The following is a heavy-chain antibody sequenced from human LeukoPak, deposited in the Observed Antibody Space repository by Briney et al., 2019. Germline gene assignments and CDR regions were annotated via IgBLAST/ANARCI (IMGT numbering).Heavy chain of an antibody. CDR3: ARHSTTAGTEYAFDI. CDR1: GGSISSYY. V-gene: IGHV4-59*08. CDR2: IYYSGST. J-gene: IGHJ3*02. D-gene: IGHD2-2*01. Sequence: SETLSLTCTVSGGSISSYYWSWIRQPLGKGLEWIGYIYYSGSTNYNPSLKSRVTISVDTSKNQFSLKLSSVTAADTAVYYCARHSTTAGTEYAFDIWGQGTMVTASS.